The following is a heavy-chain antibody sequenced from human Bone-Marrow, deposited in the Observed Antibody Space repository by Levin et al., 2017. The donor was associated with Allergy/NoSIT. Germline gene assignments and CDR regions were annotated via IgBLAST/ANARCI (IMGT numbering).Heavy chain of an antibody. CDR1: GFIVSSNY. CDR3: ASGSYFESSGYQHAFDI. D-gene: IGHD5-12*01. V-gene: IGHV3-53*01. J-gene: IGHJ3*02. Sequence: PGGSLRLSCAASGFIVSSNYMSWVRQAPGKGLEWVSVIYGGESTYYEDSAKGRFTISRDNYRNTVHLQMNSMRADEKAVYYCASGSYFESSGYQHAFDIWGQGTMVTVSS. CDR2: IYGGEST.